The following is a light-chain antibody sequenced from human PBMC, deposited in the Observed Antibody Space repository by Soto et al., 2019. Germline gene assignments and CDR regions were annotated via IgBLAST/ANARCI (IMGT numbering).Light chain of an antibody. V-gene: IGLV6-57*02. CDR3: QSYDRSSLYV. Sequence: NFMLTQPHSVSESPGKTVTISCTGSSGSVASNYVHWYQRRPGSAPTIVIYGDNQRPSGVPDRFSGSIDSSSNSASLTISRLKTEDEADYFRQSYDRSSLYVFGTGTKVTVL. CDR2: GDN. CDR1: SGSVASNY. J-gene: IGLJ1*01.